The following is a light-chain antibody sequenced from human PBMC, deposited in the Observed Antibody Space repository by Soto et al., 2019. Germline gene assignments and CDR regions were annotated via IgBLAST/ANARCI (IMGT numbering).Light chain of an antibody. CDR1: SSDVGSYNL. CDR2: EVS. J-gene: IGLJ1*01. CDR3: CSYAGSSTPYV. V-gene: IGLV2-23*02. Sequence: QSVLTQPASVSGSTGQSITISCTGTSSDVGSYNLVSWYQQHPGKAPKLMIYEVSKRPSGVSNRFSGSKSGNTASLTISGLQAEDEADYYCCSYAGSSTPYVSGTGTKVTVL.